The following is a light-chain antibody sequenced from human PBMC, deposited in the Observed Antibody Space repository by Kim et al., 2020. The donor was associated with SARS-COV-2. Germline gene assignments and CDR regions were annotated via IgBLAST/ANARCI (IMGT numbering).Light chain of an antibody. V-gene: IGKV3-20*01. J-gene: IGKJ1*01. CDR3: QQYGSSPPA. CDR1: RSVSSSY. CDR2: GAS. Sequence: SPGERATLSCRASRSVSSSYLAWYQQKPGRAPRLLIYGASSRATGIPDRFSGSGSGTDFTLTISRLEPEDFAVYYCQQYGSSPPAFGQGTKVDIK.